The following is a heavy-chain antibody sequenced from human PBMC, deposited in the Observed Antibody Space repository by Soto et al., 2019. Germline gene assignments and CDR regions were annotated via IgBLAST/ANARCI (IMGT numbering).Heavy chain of an antibody. J-gene: IGHJ6*02. CDR3: AKMMRYCTSTTGPPYYSGIDV. V-gene: IGHV3-30*18. Sequence: PGWSLRLSCAASGFTFSSYGMHWVRQAPGKGLDWVAVISYDGTNKYYADSVKGRFTISRDNSMNTLYRQMNSLRAEDTAVYFCAKMMRYCTSTTGPPYYSGIDVWGQGTTVTVSS. CDR2: ISYDGTNK. CDR1: GFTFSSYG. D-gene: IGHD2-2*01.